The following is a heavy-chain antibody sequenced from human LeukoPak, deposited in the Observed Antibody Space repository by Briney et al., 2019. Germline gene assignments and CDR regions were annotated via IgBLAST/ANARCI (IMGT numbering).Heavy chain of an antibody. V-gene: IGHV4-39*07. CDR3: ATTPRNGYSSGWYGV. CDR2: IYYSGST. Sequence: SETLSLTCTVSGGSISSSSYYWDWIRQPPGKGLEWIGSIYYSGSTYYNPSLKSRVTISVDTSKNQFSLKLSSVIAADTAVYYCATTPRNGYSSGWYGVWGQGTLVTVSS. CDR1: GGSISSSSYY. J-gene: IGHJ4*02. D-gene: IGHD6-19*01.